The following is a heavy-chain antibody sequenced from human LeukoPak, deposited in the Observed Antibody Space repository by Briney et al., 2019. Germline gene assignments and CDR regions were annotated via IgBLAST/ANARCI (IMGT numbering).Heavy chain of an antibody. CDR2: ISGSGGST. CDR3: AGGITMIVVVGDY. D-gene: IGHD3-22*01. Sequence: PGGSLRLSCAASGFTFSSYAMSWVRQAPGKGLEWVSAISGSGGSTYYADSMKGRLTISRDNSKNTLYLQMNSLRAEDTAVYYCAGGITMIVVVGDYWGQGTLVTVSS. CDR1: GFTFSSYA. V-gene: IGHV3-23*01. J-gene: IGHJ4*02.